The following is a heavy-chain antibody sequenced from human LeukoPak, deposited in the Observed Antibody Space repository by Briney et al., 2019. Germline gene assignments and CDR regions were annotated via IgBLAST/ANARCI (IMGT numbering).Heavy chain of an antibody. CDR1: GFTFSNYW. V-gene: IGHV3-74*01. D-gene: IGHD5-18*01. CDR3: AKDQKLRGYSYGSDY. CDR2: VNSDGSGT. Sequence: PGGSLRLSCAASGFTFSNYWMHWVRQAPGKGLVWVARVNSDGSGTTYADSVKGRFTISRDNSKNTLYLQMNSLRAEDTAVYYCAKDQKLRGYSYGSDYWGQGTLVTVSS. J-gene: IGHJ4*02.